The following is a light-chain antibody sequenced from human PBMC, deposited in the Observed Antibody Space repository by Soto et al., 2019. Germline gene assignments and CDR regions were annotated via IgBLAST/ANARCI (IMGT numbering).Light chain of an antibody. Sequence: QSVLTQPASVSGSPGQSITISCTGTSSDVGGYNYVSWYQQHPGKAPKLMIYEVSNRPSGDSDRFSGSKSGNTASLTISGLQAEDEADYYCRSYTSSSTPYVFGSGNKVTVL. CDR3: RSYTSSSTPYV. J-gene: IGLJ1*01. CDR2: EVS. V-gene: IGLV2-14*03. CDR1: SSDVGGYNY.